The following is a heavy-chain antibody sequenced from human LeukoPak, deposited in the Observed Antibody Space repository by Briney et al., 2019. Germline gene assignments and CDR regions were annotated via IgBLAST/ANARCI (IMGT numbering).Heavy chain of an antibody. CDR1: GFTFSDYS. V-gene: IGHV3-48*01. D-gene: IGHD2-21*01. CDR2: ISSSSRTI. J-gene: IGHJ4*02. Sequence: GGSLRLSCAASGFTFSDYSMNWVRQAPGKGLEWISYISSSSRTIYYADSVKGRFTISRDNAKNSLYLQMNSLRAEDTAVYYCAKDPYSLYYFDYWGQGTLVTVSS. CDR3: AKDPYSLYYFDY.